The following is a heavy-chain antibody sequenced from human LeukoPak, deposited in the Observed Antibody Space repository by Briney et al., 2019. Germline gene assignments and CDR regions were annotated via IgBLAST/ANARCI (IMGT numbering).Heavy chain of an antibody. V-gene: IGHV4-4*09. CDR3: ARGGWGYMDV. Sequence: PSETLSLTCTVSSGSVSSYYWSWIRQPPGKGLGWIGYIDTSGSTNYNPSLKSRVTISVDTSKKQFSLKLRSVTAADTAVYYCARGGWGYMDVWGKGTTVTVSS. CDR1: SGSVSSYY. D-gene: IGHD6-19*01. CDR2: IDTSGST. J-gene: IGHJ6*03.